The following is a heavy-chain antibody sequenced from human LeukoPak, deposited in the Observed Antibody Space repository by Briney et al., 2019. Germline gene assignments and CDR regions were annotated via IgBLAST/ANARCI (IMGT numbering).Heavy chain of an antibody. CDR2: IYYSGST. Sequence: SETLSLTCSVYGGSFSGYYWSWIRQPPGKGLEWIGYIYYSGSTNYNPSLKSRVTVSVDTSKSQFSLRLTSVTAADTAVYYCARHADYGGYLDYWGQGTLVTVSS. CDR3: ARHADYGGYLDY. D-gene: IGHD4-23*01. V-gene: IGHV4-59*08. J-gene: IGHJ4*02. CDR1: GGSFSGYY.